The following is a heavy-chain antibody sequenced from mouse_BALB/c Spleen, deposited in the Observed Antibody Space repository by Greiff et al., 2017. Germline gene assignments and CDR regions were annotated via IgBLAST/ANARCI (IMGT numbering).Heavy chain of an antibody. V-gene: IGHV1-31*01. D-gene: IGHD1-2*01. CDR2: IDPFNGGT. CDR3: ASYYGYGWFAY. Sequence: VQLQQSGPELMKPGASVKISCKASGYSFTSYYMHWVKQSHGNSLEWIGYIDPFNGGTSYNQKFKGKATLTVDKSSSTAYMHLSSLTSEDSAVYYCASYYGYGWFAYWGQGTLVTVSA. CDR1: GYSFTSYY. J-gene: IGHJ3*01.